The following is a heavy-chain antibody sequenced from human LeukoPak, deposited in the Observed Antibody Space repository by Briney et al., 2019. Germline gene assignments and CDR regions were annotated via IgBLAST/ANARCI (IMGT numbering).Heavy chain of an antibody. D-gene: IGHD6-19*01. CDR3: ARGYSSGLHFDY. J-gene: IGHJ4*02. Sequence: GGSLRLSCAASGFTFSSYAMTWVRQAPGKGLEWVSAISTSGDSTYYADSVRGRFTISRDNSKNTLYLQMNSLRAEDTTVYYCARGYSSGLHFDYWGQGTLVTVSS. CDR1: GFTFSSYA. CDR2: ISTSGDST. V-gene: IGHV3-23*01.